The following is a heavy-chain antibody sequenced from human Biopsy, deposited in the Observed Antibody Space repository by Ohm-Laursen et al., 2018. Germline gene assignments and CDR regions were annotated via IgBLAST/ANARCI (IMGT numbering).Heavy chain of an antibody. CDR3: ATGPKRLTGTSYFES. J-gene: IGHJ4*02. CDR2: LYTSGDT. CDR1: GGLNSNFY. V-gene: IGHV4-4*07. Sequence: GTLSLTCSVSGGLNSNFYWSWVRQSAGKGLEWIGRLYTSGDTNYNPSLKSRVSVSEDTSRRQFSLRLTSVTAADTAVYYCATGPKRLTGTSYFESWGRGILVTVSS. D-gene: IGHD1-7*01.